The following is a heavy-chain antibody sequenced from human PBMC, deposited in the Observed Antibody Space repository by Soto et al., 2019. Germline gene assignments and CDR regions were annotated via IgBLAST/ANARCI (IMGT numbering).Heavy chain of an antibody. CDR1: GYTLTELS. Sequence: ASVKVSCKVSGYTLTELSMHWVRQAPGKGLEWMGGFDPEDGETIYAQKFQGRVTMTEDTSTDTAYMELSSLRSEDTAVYYCATSPDYDYIWWSYRLPGRYAHDIPGQGTMVPGSS. D-gene: IGHD3-16*02. CDR3: ATSPDYDYIWWSYRLPGRYAHDI. CDR2: FDPEDGET. J-gene: IGHJ3*02. V-gene: IGHV1-24*01.